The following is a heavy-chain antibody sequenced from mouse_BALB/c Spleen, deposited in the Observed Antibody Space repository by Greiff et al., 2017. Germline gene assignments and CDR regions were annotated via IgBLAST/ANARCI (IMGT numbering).Heavy chain of an antibody. D-gene: IGHD2-2*01. Sequence: EVKLMESGPGLVKPSQSLSLTCTVTGYSITSDYAWNWIRQFPGNKLEWMGYISYSGSTSYNPSLKSRISITRDTSKNQFFLQLNSVTTEDTATYYCARGGGYPYYFDYWGQGTTLTVSS. CDR3: ARGGGYPYYFDY. CDR2: ISYSGST. V-gene: IGHV3-2*02. J-gene: IGHJ2*01. CDR1: GYSITSDYA.